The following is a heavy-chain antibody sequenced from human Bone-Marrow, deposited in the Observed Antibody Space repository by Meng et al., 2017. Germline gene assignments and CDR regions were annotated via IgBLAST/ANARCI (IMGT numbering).Heavy chain of an antibody. CDR3: AKYSYGLGDYLDY. D-gene: IGHD3-10*01. Sequence: GGSLRLSCAAPGFTFSSYSMSWVRHAPGKGLEWVSALSGGGFTTYYADSVKGRFAISRHNSKNTLYLQMNSLRAEDTALYYCAKYSYGLGDYLDYWGQGALVTVSS. CDR2: LSGGGFTT. V-gene: IGHV3-23*01. J-gene: IGHJ4*02. CDR1: GFTFSSYS.